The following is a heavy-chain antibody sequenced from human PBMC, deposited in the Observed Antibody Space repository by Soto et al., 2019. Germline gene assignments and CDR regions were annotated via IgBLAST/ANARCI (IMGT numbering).Heavy chain of an antibody. CDR1: GYTFTSYG. V-gene: IGHV1-18*01. CDR2: ISAYNGNT. J-gene: IGHJ6*02. CDR3: ARFAYDYGDNYYYYGMDV. Sequence: ASVKVSCKASGYTFTSYGICWVRQAPGQGLEWMGWISAYNGNTNYAQKLQGRVTMTTDTSTSTAYMELRSLRSDDTAVYYCARFAYDYGDNYYYYGMDVWGQGTTVTVSS. D-gene: IGHD4-17*01.